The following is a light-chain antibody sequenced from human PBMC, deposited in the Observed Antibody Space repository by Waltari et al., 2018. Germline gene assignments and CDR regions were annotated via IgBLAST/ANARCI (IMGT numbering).Light chain of an antibody. J-gene: IGKJ2*01. CDR3: MLGSQWLRT. Sequence: QSHESCEGNTSVNWFPQRTGRSPWRLIYKITRRESGVPDRLSGSGSGTHLTLKLSRVEAEDVGVYYCMLGSQWLRTFGQWTMLEI. CDR1: QSHESCEGNTS. CDR2: KIT. V-gene: IGKV2-30*01.